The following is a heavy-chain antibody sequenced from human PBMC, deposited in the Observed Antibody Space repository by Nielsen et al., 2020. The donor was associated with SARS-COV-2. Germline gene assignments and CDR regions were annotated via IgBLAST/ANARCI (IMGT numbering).Heavy chain of an antibody. Sequence: GGSLRLSCAASGLTVSSNYMSWVRQAPGKGLEWDSVIYSGGSTYYADSVKGRFTISRDNSKNTLYLQMNSLRAEDTAVYYCARVLGSSSWPLGYWGQGTLVTVSS. D-gene: IGHD6-13*01. CDR3: ARVLGSSSWPLGY. CDR1: GLTVSSNY. V-gene: IGHV3-53*01. CDR2: IYSGGST. J-gene: IGHJ4*02.